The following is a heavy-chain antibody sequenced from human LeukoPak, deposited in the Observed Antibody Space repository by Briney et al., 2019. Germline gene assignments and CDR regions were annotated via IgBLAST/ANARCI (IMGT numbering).Heavy chain of an antibody. J-gene: IGHJ4*02. CDR2: ISWNSGSI. CDR3: AKGGSEYQLLSAFDY. D-gene: IGHD2-2*01. V-gene: IGHV3-9*01. CDR1: GFTFDDYA. Sequence: GGSLRLSCAASGFTFDDYAMHWVRQAPGKGLEWVSGISWNSGSIGYADSVKGRFTISSDNAKNSLYLQMNSLRAEDTALYYCAKGGSEYQLLSAFDYWGQGTLVTVSS.